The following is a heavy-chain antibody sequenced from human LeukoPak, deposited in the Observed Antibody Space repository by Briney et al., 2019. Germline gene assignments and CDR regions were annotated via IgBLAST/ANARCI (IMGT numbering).Heavy chain of an antibody. CDR1: GFTFSSYG. D-gene: IGHD2-2*01. Sequence: GGSLRLSCAASGFTFSSYGMHWVRQAPGKGLDWVAFIRYDGSNKYYADSVKGRFTISRDNSKNTLYLQMNSLRAEDTAVYYCAKDRFGIVVVPAVSYYFDYWGQGTLVTVSS. J-gene: IGHJ4*02. CDR3: AKDRFGIVVVPAVSYYFDY. V-gene: IGHV3-30*02. CDR2: IRYDGSNK.